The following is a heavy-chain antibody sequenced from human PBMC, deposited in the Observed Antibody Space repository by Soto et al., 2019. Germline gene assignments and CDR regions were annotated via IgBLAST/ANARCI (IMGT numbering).Heavy chain of an antibody. CDR3: ARLRGSSWYYFDY. V-gene: IGHV1-2*04. D-gene: IGHD6-13*01. J-gene: IGHJ4*02. Sequence: ASVKVSCKASGYTFTGYYMHWVRQAPGQGLEWMGWINPNSGGTNYAQKFQGWVTMTRDTSISTAYMELSRLRSDDTAVYYCARLRGSSWYYFDYCGQGTLVTVSS. CDR2: INPNSGGT. CDR1: GYTFTGYY.